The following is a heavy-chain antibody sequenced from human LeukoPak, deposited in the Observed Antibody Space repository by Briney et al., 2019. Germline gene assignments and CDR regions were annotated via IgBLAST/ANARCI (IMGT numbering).Heavy chain of an antibody. CDR2: ISYTGST. J-gene: IGHJ5*02. CDR1: GDSISSRSYY. V-gene: IGHV4-39*07. Sequence: SETLSLTCTVSGDSISSRSYYWGWIRQPPGQGLEWIGHISYTGSTYYNPSLKSRVTISVDTSKNQFSLKLISVTAADTAVYYCARDLDYYDSTWFDPWGQGTLVTVSS. D-gene: IGHD3-22*01. CDR3: ARDLDYYDSTWFDP.